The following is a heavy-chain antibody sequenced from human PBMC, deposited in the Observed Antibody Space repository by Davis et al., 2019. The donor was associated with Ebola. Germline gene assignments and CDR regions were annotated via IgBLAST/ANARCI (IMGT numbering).Heavy chain of an antibody. CDR1: GGSISSYY. D-gene: IGHD3-10*01. Sequence: PSETLSLTCTVSGGSISSYYWSWIRQPPGKGLEWIGYIYHSGSTNYNPSLKSRVTISVDTSKNQFSLKLSSVTAADTAVYYCAVSEAYYYYGMDVWGQGTTVTVS. CDR3: AVSEAYYYYGMDV. CDR2: IYHSGST. J-gene: IGHJ6*02. V-gene: IGHV4-59*12.